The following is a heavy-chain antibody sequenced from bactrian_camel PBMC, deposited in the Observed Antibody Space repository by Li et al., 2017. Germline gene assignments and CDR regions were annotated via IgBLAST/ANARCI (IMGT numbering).Heavy chain of an antibody. J-gene: IGHJ4*01. CDR2: IEKDGSNT. Sequence: HVQLVESGGGLVEPGGSLRLSCAASGFTVASYDMSWVRQAPGKGLEWVSTIEKDGSNTYYTDSVKGRFTISRDNAENTVYLLMNSLKPEDTARYYCAHGFLRTVEAREDYWGQGTQVTVS. V-gene: IGHV3-2*01. D-gene: IGHD2*01. CDR1: GFTVASYD. CDR3: AHGFLRTVEAREDY.